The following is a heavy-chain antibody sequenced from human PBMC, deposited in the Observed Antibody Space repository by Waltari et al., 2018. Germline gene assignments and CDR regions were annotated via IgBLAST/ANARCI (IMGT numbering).Heavy chain of an antibody. V-gene: IGHV4-39*01. J-gene: IGHJ5*02. CDR3: ARGAGYNYTSDMGDWLDP. CDR2: IYFSENT. CDR1: RGYISSPPYY. D-gene: IGHD3-16*01. Sequence: QLHLQASGPGLVTPSETLSLTCTVSRGYISSPPYYWLALRPPPGKGLEWLGSIYFSENTYYNPSLKSRVAISVYTSKNQFSLKLNSVTASDTAVYYCARGAGYNYTSDMGDWLDPWGQGTLVTVSS.